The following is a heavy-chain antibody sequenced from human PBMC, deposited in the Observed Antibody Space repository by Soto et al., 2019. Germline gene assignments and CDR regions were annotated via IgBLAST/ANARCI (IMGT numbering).Heavy chain of an antibody. CDR1: GYTFTSYG. Sequence: ASVKVSCKASGYTFTSYGIIWVRQAPGQGLEWMGWISAYNGNTNYAQKLQGRVTMTTDTSTSTAYMELRSLRSDDTAVYYCARASSIAARGLNDYWGQGTLVTVSS. D-gene: IGHD6-6*01. CDR2: ISAYNGNT. V-gene: IGHV1-18*01. CDR3: ARASSIAARGLNDY. J-gene: IGHJ4*02.